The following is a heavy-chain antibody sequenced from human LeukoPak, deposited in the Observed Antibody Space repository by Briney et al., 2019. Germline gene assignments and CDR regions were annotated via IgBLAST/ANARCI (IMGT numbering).Heavy chain of an antibody. V-gene: IGHV4-4*07. D-gene: IGHD6-13*01. CDR3: ARHFPSGYSSSWDLSTSDYYFDY. CDR2: IYTSGTT. J-gene: IGHJ4*02. Sequence: SETLSLTCTVFGGSINNYYWGWIRQTAGKGLEWIGRIYTSGTTDYNPSLGSRVSMSEDTSKNQLSLELTSVTAADTAVYYCARHFPSGYSSSWDLSTSDYYFDYWGQGTLVTVSS. CDR1: GGSINNYY.